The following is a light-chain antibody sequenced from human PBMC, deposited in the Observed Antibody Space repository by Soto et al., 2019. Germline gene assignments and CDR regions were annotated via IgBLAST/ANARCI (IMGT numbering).Light chain of an antibody. J-gene: IGKJ1*01. CDR2: DAS. CDR1: QSVSSSS. Sequence: EIVLTQFPDTLSLSPGERATLSCRASQSVSSSSLAWYQQRRGQAPRLLIYDASNRATGIPARFSGSGSGTDFTLTISSLEPEDFAVYYCQQRNDWPWTFGQGTKVDIK. V-gene: IGKV3-11*01. CDR3: QQRNDWPWT.